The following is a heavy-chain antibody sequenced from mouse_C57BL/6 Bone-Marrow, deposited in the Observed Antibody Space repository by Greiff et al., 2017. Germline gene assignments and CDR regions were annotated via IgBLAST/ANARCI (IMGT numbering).Heavy chain of an antibody. J-gene: IGHJ3*01. V-gene: IGHV1-82*01. CDR3: ARDYDGYYGWFAY. CDR2: IYPGDGDT. D-gene: IGHD2-3*01. Sequence: QVQLQQSGPELVKPGASVKISCKASGYAFSSSWMNWVKQRPGKGLEWIGRIYPGDGDTNYNGKFKGKATLTADKSSSTAYMQLSSLTSEDSAVYFCARDYDGYYGWFAYWGQGTLVTVSA. CDR1: GYAFSSSW.